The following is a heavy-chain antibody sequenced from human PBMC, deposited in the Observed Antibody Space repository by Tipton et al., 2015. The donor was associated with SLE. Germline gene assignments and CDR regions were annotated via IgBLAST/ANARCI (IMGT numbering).Heavy chain of an antibody. V-gene: IGHV4-4*08. CDR2: IYTSGST. Sequence: TLSLTCTVSGASISSDYWSWVRQPPGQGLEWIAYIYTSGSTNYNPSLKNRVTIFRDTSKNQFSLKMISVTAADTAMYYCGCMLPRGAFDIWDQGTMVTVSS. CDR1: GASISSDY. CDR3: GCMLPRGAFDI. J-gene: IGHJ3*02. D-gene: IGHD2-8*01.